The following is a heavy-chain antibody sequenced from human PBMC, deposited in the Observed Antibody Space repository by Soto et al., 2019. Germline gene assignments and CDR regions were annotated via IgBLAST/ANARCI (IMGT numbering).Heavy chain of an antibody. CDR3: ARDGDVNTGFGKDY. CDR1: GFTFSNYG. J-gene: IGHJ4*02. Sequence: XGSLRLSCAASGFTFSNYGMHWVRQAPGKGLEWVAFIWYDGGNKYYAESVKGRFTISRDNSKNTLYLQMNSLRAEDTAVYYCARDGDVNTGFGKDYWGQGTLVTVSS. V-gene: IGHV3-33*01. CDR2: IWYDGGNK. D-gene: IGHD3-16*01.